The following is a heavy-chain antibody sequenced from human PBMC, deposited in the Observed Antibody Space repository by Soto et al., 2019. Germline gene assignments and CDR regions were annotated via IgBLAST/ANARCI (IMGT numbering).Heavy chain of an antibody. J-gene: IGHJ5*02. D-gene: IGHD3-10*01. V-gene: IGHV4-31*03. CDR1: GGSISSGGYY. CDR2: IYYSGST. CDR3: ARDLTFRGDNWFDP. Sequence: SETLSLTCTVSGGSISSGGYYWSWIRQHPGKGLEWIGYIYYSGSTYYNPSLKSRVTISVDTSKNQFSLKLSSVTAADTAIYYCARDLTFRGDNWFDPWGQGTLVTVSS.